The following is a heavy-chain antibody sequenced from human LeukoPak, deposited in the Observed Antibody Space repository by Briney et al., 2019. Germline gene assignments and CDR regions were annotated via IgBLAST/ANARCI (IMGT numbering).Heavy chain of an antibody. CDR2: INPKSGGT. D-gene: IGHD3-22*01. J-gene: IGHJ3*01. V-gene: IGHV1-2*02. Sequence: GASVKVSCKASGYTFTGYYMHWVRQAPGQGLEWMGWINPKSGGTNYAQKFQGRVTMTRDTSISTAYMELRNLLSDDTAVYYCARVWLRADDSFDLWGQGTVVTVSS. CDR1: GYTFTGYY. CDR3: ARVWLRADDSFDL.